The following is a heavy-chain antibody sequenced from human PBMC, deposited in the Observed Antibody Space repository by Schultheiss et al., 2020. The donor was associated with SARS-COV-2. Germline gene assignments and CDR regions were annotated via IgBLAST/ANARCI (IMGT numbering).Heavy chain of an antibody. CDR2: ISYDGSNK. CDR3: ARGGWSGLPGWFDP. D-gene: IGHD3-3*01. CDR1: GFTFSSYA. V-gene: IGHV3-30*01. J-gene: IGHJ5*02. Sequence: GGSLRLSCAASGFTFSSYAMHWVRQAPGKGLEWVAVISYDGSNKYYADSVKGRFTISRDNSKNTLYLQMNSLRAEDTAVYYCARGGWSGLPGWFDPWGQGTLVTVSS.